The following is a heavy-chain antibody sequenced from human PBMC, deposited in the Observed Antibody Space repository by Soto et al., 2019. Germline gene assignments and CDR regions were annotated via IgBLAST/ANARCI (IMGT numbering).Heavy chain of an antibody. J-gene: IGHJ5*02. D-gene: IGHD3-22*01. CDR1: GYTFTSYG. CDR3: ARGVRRSYDSSGYLNWFGP. Sequence: SVKVSCKASGYTFTSYGISWVRQAPGQGLEWMGWISAYNGNTNYAQKLQGRVTMTTDTSTSTAYMELRSLRSDDTAVYYCARGVRRSYDSSGYLNWFGPWGQGCLVTVSS. V-gene: IGHV1-18*04. CDR2: ISAYNGNT.